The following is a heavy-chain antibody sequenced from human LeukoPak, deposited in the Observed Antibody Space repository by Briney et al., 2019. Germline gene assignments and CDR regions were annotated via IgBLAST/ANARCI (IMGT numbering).Heavy chain of an antibody. Sequence: SGGSLRLSCAASGFTFNTYAFSWVRQAPGKGLEWVSSISGTGGVTYYADSVKGRFTISRDNSKNILYLQMNSLRAEDTALYYCAKISPVGGRASWWAQGTLVTVSS. CDR3: AKISPVGGRASW. CDR2: ISGTGGVT. J-gene: IGHJ4*02. D-gene: IGHD2-2*01. V-gene: IGHV3-23*01. CDR1: GFTFNTYA.